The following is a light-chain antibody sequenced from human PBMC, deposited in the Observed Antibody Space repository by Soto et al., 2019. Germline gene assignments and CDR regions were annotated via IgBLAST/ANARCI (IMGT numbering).Light chain of an antibody. Sequence: EIVLTQSPGTLSLSPGERATLSCRASQSVSSNYLAWYQQKPGQAPRLLIYGASSRATGIPDRFSCSGSGTDFTLTISRLEPEDFAVYYCQQYGSSPRTFGQGTKVEI. CDR1: QSVSSNY. CDR3: QQYGSSPRT. J-gene: IGKJ1*01. V-gene: IGKV3-20*01. CDR2: GAS.